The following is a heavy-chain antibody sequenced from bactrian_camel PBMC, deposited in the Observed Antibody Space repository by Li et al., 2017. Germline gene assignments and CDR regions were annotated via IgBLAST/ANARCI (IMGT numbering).Heavy chain of an antibody. CDR3: AADLVPSGGFCYDTSQLHFFNY. D-gene: IGHD3*01. V-gene: IGHV3S55*01. CDR2: IDRDGVS. J-gene: IGHJ4*01. CDR1: VYTSGFWC. Sequence: VQLVESGGATVEAGGSLRLSCTSNVYTSGFWCMGWFRHGPGQEGVATIDRDGVSTYADAVKGRFTISQDNAKNTLYLEMTALKPEDSSVYICAADLVPSGGFCYDTSQLHFFNYRGRGTQVTVS.